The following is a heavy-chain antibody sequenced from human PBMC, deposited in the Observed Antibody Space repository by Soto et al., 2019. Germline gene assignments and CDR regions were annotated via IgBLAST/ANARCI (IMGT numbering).Heavy chain of an antibody. CDR1: GGSISSGGYY. Sequence: SETLSLTCTVSGGSISSGGYYWSWIRQHPGKGLEWIGYIYYSGSTYYNPSLKSRVTISVDTSKNQFSLKLSSVTAADTAVYYCAVNEPFYPGIAAAGNLWYYYYGMDVWGQGTTVTVSS. CDR3: AVNEPFYPGIAAAGNLWYYYYGMDV. J-gene: IGHJ6*02. V-gene: IGHV4-31*03. D-gene: IGHD6-13*01. CDR2: IYYSGST.